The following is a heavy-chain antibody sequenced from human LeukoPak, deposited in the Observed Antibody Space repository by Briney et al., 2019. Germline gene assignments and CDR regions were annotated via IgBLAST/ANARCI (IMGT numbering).Heavy chain of an antibody. Sequence: GGSLRLSCTASGFTFSYYWMHWVRQAPGKGLVLVSRINSDRSSTKYADSVKDRFTISRDNAKNTLFLQINSLRAEDTAVYYCARSHRGAYYYYGMDVWGQGTAVTVSS. CDR1: GFTFSYYW. J-gene: IGHJ6*02. V-gene: IGHV3-74*03. CDR3: ARSHRGAYYYYGMDV. CDR2: INSDRSST.